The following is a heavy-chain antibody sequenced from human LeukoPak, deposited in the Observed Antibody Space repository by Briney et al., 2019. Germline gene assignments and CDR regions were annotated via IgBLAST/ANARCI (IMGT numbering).Heavy chain of an antibody. Sequence: ASVKVSCKASGYTFTSYGISWVRQAPGQGLEWMGWISAYNGNTNYAQKLQGRVTMTTDTSTSTAYKELRSLRSDDTAVYYCARGHYDFWSGYPRRARYGMDVWGQGTTVTVSS. CDR3: ARGHYDFWSGYPRRARYGMDV. CDR1: GYTFTSYG. V-gene: IGHV1-18*01. J-gene: IGHJ6*02. CDR2: ISAYNGNT. D-gene: IGHD3-3*01.